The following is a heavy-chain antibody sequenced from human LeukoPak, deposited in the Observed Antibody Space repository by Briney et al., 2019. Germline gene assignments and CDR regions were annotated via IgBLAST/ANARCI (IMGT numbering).Heavy chain of an antibody. CDR2: TYYRSKWYN. Sequence: SQTLSLTCAISGGSVSSNSAAWNWIRQSSSRGLEWLGRTYYRSKWYNDYAVSVKSRIIINPDTSKNQFSLQLNSVTPEDTAVYYCAKDRGIAARGAFDIWGQGTMVTVSS. V-gene: IGHV6-1*01. CDR1: GGSVSSNSAA. D-gene: IGHD6-6*01. CDR3: AKDRGIAARGAFDI. J-gene: IGHJ3*02.